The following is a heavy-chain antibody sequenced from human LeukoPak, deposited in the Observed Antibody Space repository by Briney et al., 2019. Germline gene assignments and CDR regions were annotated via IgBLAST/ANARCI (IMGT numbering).Heavy chain of an antibody. V-gene: IGHV1-2*02. CDR1: GYSFTAYY. D-gene: IGHD5-24*01. J-gene: IGHJ4*02. CDR3: ARDGEDGYKDY. Sequence: VASVKVSCKASGYSFTAYYMHWVRQAPGQGLEWMGWINPNSGGTKYAQKFQGRVTMTRDSSITTAYMELSRLRSDDTAVYYCARDGEDGYKDYWGQGSLVTVSS. CDR2: INPNSGGT.